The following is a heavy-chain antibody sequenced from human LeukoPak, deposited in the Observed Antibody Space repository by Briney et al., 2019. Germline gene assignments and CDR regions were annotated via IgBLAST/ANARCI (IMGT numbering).Heavy chain of an antibody. Sequence: GALRLSCAASGFTFSSYAMSWVRQAPGKGLEWVSAISGSGGSTYYADSVKGRFTISRDNSKNTLYLQMNSLRAEDTAVYYCAKGGLKWELPDFDYWGQGTLVTVSS. CDR1: GFTFSSYA. CDR3: AKGGLKWELPDFDY. J-gene: IGHJ4*02. V-gene: IGHV3-23*01. CDR2: ISGSGGST. D-gene: IGHD1-26*01.